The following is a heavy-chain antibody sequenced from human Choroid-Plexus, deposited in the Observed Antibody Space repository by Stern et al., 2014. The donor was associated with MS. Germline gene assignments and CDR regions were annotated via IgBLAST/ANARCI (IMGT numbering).Heavy chain of an antibody. D-gene: IGHD2/OR15-2a*01. Sequence: VQLVESGGGVVQPGRPLRLSCVASGFTFGSCAMHWVRQAPGKGLEGVAGVSYDGSNKYYADSVKGRFNNTRDSSQNNLYMQMSSLRPEDTAVYYCAKDRQYLTYFFDHWGQGSLVTVSS. J-gene: IGHJ5*02. CDR2: VSYDGSNK. CDR3: AKDRQYLTYFFDH. CDR1: GFTFGSCA. V-gene: IGHV3-30*18.